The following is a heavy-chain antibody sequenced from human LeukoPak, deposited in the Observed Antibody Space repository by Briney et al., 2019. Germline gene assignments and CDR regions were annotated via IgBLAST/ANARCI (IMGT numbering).Heavy chain of an antibody. CDR1: GGSISSYY. Sequence: SETLSLTCTVSGGSISSYYWSWLRQPPGKGLEWIGYIYYSGSTNYNPSLKSRVTISVDTSKNQFSLKLSSVTAADTAVYYCAGALTPGGFDPWGQGTLVTVSS. V-gene: IGHV4-59*01. D-gene: IGHD3-10*01. J-gene: IGHJ5*02. CDR3: AGALTPGGFDP. CDR2: IYYSGST.